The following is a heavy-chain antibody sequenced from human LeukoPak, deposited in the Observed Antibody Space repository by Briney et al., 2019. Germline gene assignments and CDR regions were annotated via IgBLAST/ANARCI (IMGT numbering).Heavy chain of an antibody. V-gene: IGHV4-4*07. D-gene: IGHD3-10*01. Sequence: SETLSLTCTISGGSISTYYWSWIRQPAGKGLEWIGRIYTSGSTNYNPSLKSRVTMSVDTSKNQFSLKLSSVTAADTAVYYCARDAWYYYGSGSYPAYYYYYYMDVWGKGTTVTISS. CDR2: IYTSGST. CDR1: GGSISTYY. CDR3: ARDAWYYYGSGSYPAYYYYYYMDV. J-gene: IGHJ6*03.